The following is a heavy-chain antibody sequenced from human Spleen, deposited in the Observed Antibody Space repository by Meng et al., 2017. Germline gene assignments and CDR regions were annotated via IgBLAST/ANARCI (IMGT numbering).Heavy chain of an antibody. CDR2: IYYSGST. Sequence: SETLSLTCTVSGGSISSGGYYWSWIRQHPGKGLEWIGYIYYSGSTYYNPSLKSRVTISVETSKNQFSLNLSSVTATDTAVYYCAGRYTSGWYYFDYWGQGTLVTVSS. V-gene: IGHV4-31*03. CDR1: GGSISSGGYY. D-gene: IGHD6-19*01. J-gene: IGHJ4*02. CDR3: AGRYTSGWYYFDY.